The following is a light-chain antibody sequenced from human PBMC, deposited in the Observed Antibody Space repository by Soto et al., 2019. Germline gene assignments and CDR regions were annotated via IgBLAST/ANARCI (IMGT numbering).Light chain of an antibody. V-gene: IGKV3-15*01. J-gene: IGKJ1*01. CDR1: QSVNSH. Sequence: EIVMTQSPATLSVSPGERVTLSCRASQSVNSHLAWYQQKPGQAPRLLIYGASTRATGIPARFSGSGSGTEFTLTINSLQSEDFAVYYCQHYDNWPPWTFGQGTKVEIK. CDR3: QHYDNWPPWT. CDR2: GAS.